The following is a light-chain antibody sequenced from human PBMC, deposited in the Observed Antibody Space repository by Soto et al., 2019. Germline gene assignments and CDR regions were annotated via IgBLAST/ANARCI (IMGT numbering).Light chain of an antibody. CDR1: SSDVGGYNY. CDR3: SSYTSSSTLYV. J-gene: IGLJ1*01. Sequence: SALTQPASVSGSPGQSITISCTGTSSDVGGYNYVSGYQQHPGKAPKLMIYEVSNRPSGVSNRFSGSKSGNTASLTISGLQAEDEADYYCSSYTSSSTLYVFGTGTKLTVL. CDR2: EVS. V-gene: IGLV2-14*01.